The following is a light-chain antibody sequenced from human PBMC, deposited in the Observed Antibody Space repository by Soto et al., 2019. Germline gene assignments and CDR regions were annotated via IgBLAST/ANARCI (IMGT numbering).Light chain of an antibody. V-gene: IGKV3-15*01. CDR2: GAS. Sequence: VITQSPATLSVSPGERATLSCRASQSLGTNLAWFQQKPGQVPRLLIHGASTRATGVPARFSGSGSGTAFTLTINSLQSEDFAVYYCQQYNMWPRTFGQGTKVDIK. CDR3: QQYNMWPRT. CDR1: QSLGTN. J-gene: IGKJ1*01.